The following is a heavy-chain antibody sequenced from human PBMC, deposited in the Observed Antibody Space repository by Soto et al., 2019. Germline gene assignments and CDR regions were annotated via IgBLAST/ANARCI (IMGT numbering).Heavy chain of an antibody. CDR1: GFTFSNYE. V-gene: IGHV4-34*01. CDR2: INHSGST. CDR3: ARYSSSPDRDDAFDI. D-gene: IGHD6-6*01. Sequence: LRLSCEASGFTFSNYEMNWVRQAPGKGLEWIGEINHSGSTNYNPSLKSRVTISVDTSKNQFSLKLSSVTAADTAVYYCARYSSSPDRDDAFDIWGQGTMVTVSS. J-gene: IGHJ3*02.